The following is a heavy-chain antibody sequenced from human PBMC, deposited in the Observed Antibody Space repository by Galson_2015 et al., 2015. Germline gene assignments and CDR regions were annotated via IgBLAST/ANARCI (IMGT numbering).Heavy chain of an antibody. V-gene: IGHV4-61*02. Sequence: TLSLTCTVSGGSISSGSYYWSWIRQPAGKGLEWIGRIYTSGSTNYNPSLKSRVTISVDTSKNQFSLKLSSVTAADTAVYYCARGPSPSCTNGVCYTYLPYYYGMDVWGQGTTVTVSS. J-gene: IGHJ6*02. CDR2: IYTSGST. CDR3: ARGPSPSCTNGVCYTYLPYYYGMDV. CDR1: GGSISSGSYY. D-gene: IGHD2-8*01.